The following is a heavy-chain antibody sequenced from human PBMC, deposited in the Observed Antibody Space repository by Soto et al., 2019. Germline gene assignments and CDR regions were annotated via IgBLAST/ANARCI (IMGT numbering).Heavy chain of an antibody. CDR3: ARAPYYYDSSGYGDFDY. CDR2: INPSGGST. Sequence: QVQLVQSGAEVKKPGASVKVSCKASGYTFTSYYMHWVRQAPGQGLEWMGIINPSGGSTSYAQKFQCRVTMTRDTSTSTVYMELSSLRSEDTAVYYCARAPYYYDSSGYGDFDYWGQGTLVTVSS. CDR1: GYTFTSYY. V-gene: IGHV1-46*01. J-gene: IGHJ4*02. D-gene: IGHD3-22*01.